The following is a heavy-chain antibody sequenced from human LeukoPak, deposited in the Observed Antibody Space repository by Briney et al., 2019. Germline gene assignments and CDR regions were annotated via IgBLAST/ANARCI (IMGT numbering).Heavy chain of an antibody. D-gene: IGHD6-19*01. Sequence: SQTLSLTCAISGDSFSSNSAAWNWIRQSPSRGLEWLGRTYYRSKWYNDYAVSVKSRITINPDTSKNQFSLQLNSVTPEDTAVYYCARSSPLIAVAGNFDYWGQGTLVTVSS. J-gene: IGHJ4*02. CDR3: ARSSPLIAVAGNFDY. CDR1: GDSFSSNSAA. V-gene: IGHV6-1*01. CDR2: TYYRSKWYN.